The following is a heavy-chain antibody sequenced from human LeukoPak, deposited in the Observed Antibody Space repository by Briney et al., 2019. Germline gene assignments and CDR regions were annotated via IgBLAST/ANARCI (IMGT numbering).Heavy chain of an antibody. CDR3: AKDRPGDIVVVTATFDY. J-gene: IGHJ4*02. Sequence: QAGGSLRLSCAASGFTFSSYAMSWVRQAPGEGLEWVSAISGSGGSTYYADSVKGRFTISRDNSKNTLYLQMNSLRAEDTAVYYCAKDRPGDIVVVTATFDYWGQGTLVTVSS. D-gene: IGHD2-21*02. CDR1: GFTFSSYA. V-gene: IGHV3-23*01. CDR2: ISGSGGST.